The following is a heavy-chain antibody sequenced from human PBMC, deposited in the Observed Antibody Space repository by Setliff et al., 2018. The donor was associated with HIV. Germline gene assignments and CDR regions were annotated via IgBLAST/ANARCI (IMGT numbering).Heavy chain of an antibody. CDR2: ISTYNGNT. V-gene: IGHV1-18*01. CDR1: GYTFTSYG. J-gene: IGHJ3*02. D-gene: IGHD4-17*01. Sequence: GASVKVSCKASGYTFTSYGISWVRQATGQGPEWMGWISTYNGNTNYAQKFQGRVTMTTDTSTSTVYMELRSLRSDDTAVYYCAKDPSVTVTTIWGQGTMVTVSS. CDR3: AKDPSVTVTTI.